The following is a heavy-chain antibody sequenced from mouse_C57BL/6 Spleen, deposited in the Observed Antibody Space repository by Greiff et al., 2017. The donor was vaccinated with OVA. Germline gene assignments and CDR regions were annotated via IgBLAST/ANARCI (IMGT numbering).Heavy chain of an antibody. D-gene: IGHD4-1*01. Sequence: EVKLVESGPELVKPGASVKIPCKASGYTFTDYNMDWVKQSHGKSLEWIGDINPNNGGTIYNQKFKGKATLTVDKSSSTAYMELRSLTSEDTAVYYCARHWDWYFDVWGTGTTVTVSS. CDR1: GYTFTDYN. V-gene: IGHV1-18*01. J-gene: IGHJ1*03. CDR3: ARHWDWYFDV. CDR2: INPNNGGT.